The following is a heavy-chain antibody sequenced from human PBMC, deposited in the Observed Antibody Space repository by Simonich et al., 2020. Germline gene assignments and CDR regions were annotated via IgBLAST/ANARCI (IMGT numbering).Heavy chain of an antibody. CDR1: GYTFTGYY. CDR3: ARGALTGDYYYMDV. J-gene: IGHJ6*03. Sequence: QVQLVQSGAEAKKPGASVKVSCKASGYTFTGYYMHWVRQAPGQGLEGMGWINPNSGGTTYAKKFQGRVTMTRDTSISTAYMELSRLRSDDTAVYYCARGALTGDYYYMDVWGKGTTVTVSS. CDR2: INPNSGGT. V-gene: IGHV1-2*02. D-gene: IGHD7-27*01.